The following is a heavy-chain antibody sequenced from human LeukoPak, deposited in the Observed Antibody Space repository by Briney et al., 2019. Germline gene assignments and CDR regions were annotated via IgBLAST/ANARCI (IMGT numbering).Heavy chain of an antibody. CDR3: ARDRTAAAGTYYYYYGMDV. CDR1: GGTFSIYA. D-gene: IGHD6-13*01. J-gene: IGHJ6*02. V-gene: IGHV1-69*04. Sequence: ASVKVSFTASGGTFSIYAISWVRQAPGQGLGWMGRIIPILGIANYAQKFQGRVTITADKSTSTAYMELSSLRSEDTAVYYWARDRTAAAGTYYYYYGMDVWGQGTTVTVSS. CDR2: IIPILGIA.